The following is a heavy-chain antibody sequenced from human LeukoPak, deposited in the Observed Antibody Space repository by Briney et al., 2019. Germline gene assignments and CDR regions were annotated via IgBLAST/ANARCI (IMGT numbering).Heavy chain of an antibody. CDR3: ARRYCSGGSCYGSAFDI. Sequence: GGSLRLSCAASGFTVSSNYMSWVRQAPGKGLEWVSVIYSGGSTYYADSVKGRFTISRDNSKNTLYLQMNSLRAEDTAVYYCARRYCSGGSCYGSAFDIWGQGTMVTVSS. CDR1: GFTVSSNY. J-gene: IGHJ3*02. V-gene: IGHV3-53*01. CDR2: IYSGGST. D-gene: IGHD2-15*01.